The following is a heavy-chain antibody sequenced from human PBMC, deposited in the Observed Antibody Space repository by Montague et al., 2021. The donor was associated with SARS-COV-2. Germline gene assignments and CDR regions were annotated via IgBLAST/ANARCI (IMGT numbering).Heavy chain of an antibody. CDR1: GGSFSGYY. V-gene: IGHV4-34*01. CDR3: ARAPFIMIRGVLSGINHYSYYDMDV. D-gene: IGHD3-10*01. J-gene: IGHJ6*03. CDR2: ITHSGNT. Sequence: SETLSLTCAVYGGSFSGYYWSWVRRPPGKGLEWIGEITHSGNTNYNPYLKSRVTISVDTSKNQFSLRLSSVTAADTGVYYCARAPFIMIRGVLSGINHYSYYDMDVWDTGTTVTVSS.